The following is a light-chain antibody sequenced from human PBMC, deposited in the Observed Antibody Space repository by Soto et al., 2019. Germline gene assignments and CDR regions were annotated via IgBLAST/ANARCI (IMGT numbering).Light chain of an antibody. CDR3: SSYTSSSTSYV. J-gene: IGLJ1*01. CDR2: EVS. Sequence: QSVLTQPASVSGSPGQSITISCTGTSSDVGGYNYVSWYQQHPGKAPKLMIYEVSNRPSGVSNRFSGSKSGNTASLTISGLQADDEADYYCSSYTSSSTSYVFGTGTKVTVL. V-gene: IGLV2-14*01. CDR1: SSDVGGYNY.